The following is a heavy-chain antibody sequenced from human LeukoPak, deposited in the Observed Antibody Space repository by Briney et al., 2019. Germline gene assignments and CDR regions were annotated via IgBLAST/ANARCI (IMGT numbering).Heavy chain of an antibody. CDR2: IYHSGST. Sequence: LRLSCVASGFYLGGHAMHWLRQAPGKGLEWIGYIYHSGSTYYNPSLKSRVTISVDRSKNQFSLKLSSVTAADTAVYYCARDGIGVPAASYYYYMDVWGKGTTVTVSS. CDR1: GFYLGGHA. D-gene: IGHD2-2*01. J-gene: IGHJ6*03. CDR3: ARDGIGVPAASYYYYMDV. V-gene: IGHV4-30-2*01.